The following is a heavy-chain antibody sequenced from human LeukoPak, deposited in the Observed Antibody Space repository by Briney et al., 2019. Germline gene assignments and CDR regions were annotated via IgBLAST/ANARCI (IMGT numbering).Heavy chain of an antibody. V-gene: IGHV4-34*01. CDR1: GGSFSGYY. J-gene: IGHJ4*02. CDR2: INHSGST. CDR3: ARGSSEFDY. D-gene: IGHD6-6*01. Sequence: SETLSLTCAVYGGSFSGYYWSWIRQPPGKGLEWIGEINHSGSTNYNPSLKSRVTISVDTSKNQFSLKLSSVTAADTAVYYCARGSSEFDYWGQGTLVNVSS.